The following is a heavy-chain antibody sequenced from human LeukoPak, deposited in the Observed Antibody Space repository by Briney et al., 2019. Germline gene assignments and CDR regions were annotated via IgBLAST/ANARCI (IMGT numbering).Heavy chain of an antibody. J-gene: IGHJ4*02. V-gene: IGHV3-21*01. CDR2: ISTTSDYI. Sequence: PGGFLRLSCAASGFTFSGYSMNWVRQAPGKGLEWVSSISTTSDYIHYADSLKGRVAISRDNAKNSLYLQMNSLRAEDTAVYYCARGGIYSQGFDYWGQGSLVTVSS. CDR1: GFTFSGYS. CDR3: ARGGIYSQGFDY. D-gene: IGHD6-13*01.